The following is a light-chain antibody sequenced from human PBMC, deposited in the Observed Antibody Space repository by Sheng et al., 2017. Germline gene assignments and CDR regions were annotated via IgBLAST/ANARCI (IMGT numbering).Light chain of an antibody. J-gene: IGKJ2*01. Sequence: EIVLTQSPATLSLSPGERATLSCRASQSVTSNYLAWYQQKPGQSPRLLIFGASSRGAGIPARFSGSGSGTEFTLTISSLQSEDFAVYYCQHYGNSPLYAFGQGTKLEIK. CDR2: GAS. V-gene: IGKV3-20*01. CDR3: QHYGNSPLYA. CDR1: QSVTSNY.